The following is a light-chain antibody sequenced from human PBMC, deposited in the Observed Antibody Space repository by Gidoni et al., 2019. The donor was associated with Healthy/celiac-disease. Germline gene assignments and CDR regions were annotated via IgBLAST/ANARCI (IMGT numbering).Light chain of an antibody. CDR1: QSVSSY. J-gene: IGKJ4*01. CDR2: DAS. CDR3: QQRSNWPPGLT. V-gene: IGKV3-11*01. Sequence: EIVLTQSPATLSLSPGERATLSCRASQSVSSYLAWYQQKPGQAPRLLIYDASNRATGIPARFSGSGSGTDFTLTISSREPEDFAVYDCQQRSNWPPGLTFGGGTKVEIK.